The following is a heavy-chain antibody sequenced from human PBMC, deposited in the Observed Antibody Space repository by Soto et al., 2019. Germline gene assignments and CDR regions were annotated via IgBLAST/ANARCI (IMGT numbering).Heavy chain of an antibody. CDR3: AKDYSSSWYWEYYFDY. D-gene: IGHD6-13*01. CDR2: ISGSGGST. CDR1: GVTFSSYA. V-gene: IGHV3-23*01. Sequence: GGSLRLSCAASGVTFSSYAMSWVRQAPGKGLEWVSAISGSGGSTYYADSVKGRFTISRDNSKNTLYLQMNSLRAEDTAVYYCAKDYSSSWYWEYYFDYWGQGTLVTVSS. J-gene: IGHJ4*02.